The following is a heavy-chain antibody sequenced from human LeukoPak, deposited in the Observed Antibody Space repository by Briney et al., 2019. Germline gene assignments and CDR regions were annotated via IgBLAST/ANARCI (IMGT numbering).Heavy chain of an antibody. D-gene: IGHD3-10*01. V-gene: IGHV3-53*01. CDR3: ARNSDYYGSGTYGYFDY. Sequence: GGSLRLSCAVSGFTVSSTFMSWVRQAPGKGLEWVSIIYSGGTTDYADSVKGRFTISRDNSKNTLYLQMNSLRAEDTAVYYCARNSDYYGSGTYGYFDYWGQGSLVTVSS. J-gene: IGHJ4*02. CDR2: IYSGGTT. CDR1: GFTVSSTF.